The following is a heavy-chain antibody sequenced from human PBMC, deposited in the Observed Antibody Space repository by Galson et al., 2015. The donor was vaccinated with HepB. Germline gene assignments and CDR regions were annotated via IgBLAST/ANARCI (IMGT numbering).Heavy chain of an antibody. CDR2: IYYSGST. J-gene: IGHJ6*02. D-gene: IGHD2-2*01. CDR1: GGSISSSSYY. CDR3: ARWEDCSSTRCYYYGMDV. V-gene: IGHV4-39*01. Sequence: SETLSLTCTVSGGSISSSSYYWGWIRQPPGKGLEWIGSIYYSGSTYYNPSLKSRVTISVDTPKNQFSLKLSSVTAADTAVYYCARWEDCSSTRCYYYGMDVWGQGTTVTVSS.